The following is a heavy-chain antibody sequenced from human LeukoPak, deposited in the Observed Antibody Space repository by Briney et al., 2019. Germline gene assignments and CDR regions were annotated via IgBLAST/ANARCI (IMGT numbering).Heavy chain of an antibody. D-gene: IGHD3-3*01. CDR3: ATTRGQFLEWFYFDY. CDR2: INPNSGGT. CDR1: GYTFTGYY. V-gene: IGHV1-2*02. Sequence: GASVKVSCKASGYTFTGYYMHWMRQAPGQGLEWMGWINPNSGGTNYAQKFQGRVTMTRDTSISTSYMELSRLRSDDTAVYYCATTRGQFLEWFYFDYWGQGTLVTVSS. J-gene: IGHJ4*02.